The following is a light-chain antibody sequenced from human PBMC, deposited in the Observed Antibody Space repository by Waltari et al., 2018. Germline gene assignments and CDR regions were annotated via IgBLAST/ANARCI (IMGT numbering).Light chain of an antibody. V-gene: IGKV3-20*01. J-gene: IGKJ2*01. Sequence: EVVLTQSLGTISLSPGYTVTLSCRASQGVVSDSLAWYQQKPGQAPRHLIYGASTRASGIPDRFSGSGFETHFTLTISSLEPEDFAVYYCQQFDGSLYTFGQGTRLEI. CDR3: QQFDGSLYT. CDR1: QGVVSDS. CDR2: GAS.